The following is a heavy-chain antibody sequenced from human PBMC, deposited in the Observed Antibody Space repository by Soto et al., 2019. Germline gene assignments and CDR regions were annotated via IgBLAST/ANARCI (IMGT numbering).Heavy chain of an antibody. D-gene: IGHD2-8*01. Sequence: SETLSLTCTVSGGSVSSGGYYWSWIRQHPGTGLEWIGYIYYSGTTYFNLSLKSRASISLDTSKNEFSLKLTSVTAADTAVYYCARRALPQCINGVCYKDGFWDYWGQGALVTVSS. CDR3: ARRALPQCINGVCYKDGFWDY. CDR2: IYYSGTT. V-gene: IGHV4-31*03. J-gene: IGHJ4*02. CDR1: GGSVSSGGYY.